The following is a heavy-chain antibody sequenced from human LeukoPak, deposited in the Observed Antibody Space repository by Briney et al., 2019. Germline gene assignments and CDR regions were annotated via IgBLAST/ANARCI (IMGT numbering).Heavy chain of an antibody. D-gene: IGHD4/OR15-4a*01. J-gene: IGHJ3*02. CDR2: ISYDGRDK. CDR3: AKVSLNMVNDAFDI. V-gene: IGHV3-30*04. Sequence: PGRSLRLSCAASGFTFSNHAMHWVRQAPGKGLEWVAIISYDGRDKQFADSVKGRFTISRDNSKNTLYLQMNSLRAEDTAMYYCAKVSLNMVNDAFDIWGQGTMVSVSS. CDR1: GFTFSNHA.